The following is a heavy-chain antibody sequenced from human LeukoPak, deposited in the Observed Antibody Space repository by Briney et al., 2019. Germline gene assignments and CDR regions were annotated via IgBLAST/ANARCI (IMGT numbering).Heavy chain of an antibody. D-gene: IGHD6-13*01. V-gene: IGHV1-69*04. CDR2: IIPILGIA. Sequence: ASVKVSCKASGGTFSSYAISWVRQAPGQGLEWMGRIIPILGIANYAQKFQGKDTITADKSTSTASMELSSLRSEDTAGYYCARYIAAAGTSPEGPLSDYWGQGTLVTVSS. CDR1: GGTFSSYA. J-gene: IGHJ4*02. CDR3: ARYIAAAGTSPEGPLSDY.